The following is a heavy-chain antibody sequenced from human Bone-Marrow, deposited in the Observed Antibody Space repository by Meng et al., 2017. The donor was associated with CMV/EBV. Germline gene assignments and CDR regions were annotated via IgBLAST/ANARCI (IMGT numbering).Heavy chain of an antibody. CDR1: GFTFSSYE. D-gene: IGHD4-11*01. Sequence: LSLTCAASGFTFSSYEMNWVRQAPGKGLEWVSYISSSGSTIYYADSVKGRFTISRDNAKNSLYLQMNSLRAEDTAVYYCAREPLTPMTTVTTNGMDVWGQGPTVTCSS. J-gene: IGHJ6*01. V-gene: IGHV3-48*03. CDR2: ISSSGSTI. CDR3: AREPLTPMTTVTTNGMDV.